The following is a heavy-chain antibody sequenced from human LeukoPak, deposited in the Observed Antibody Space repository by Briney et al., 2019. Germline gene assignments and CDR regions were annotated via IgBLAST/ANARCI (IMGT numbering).Heavy chain of an antibody. J-gene: IGHJ6*02. D-gene: IGHD1-14*01. CDR2: IYYSGST. V-gene: IGHV4-59*06. Sequence: PSETLSLTCTVSGGSISSYYWSWIRQHPGKGLEWIGYIYYSGSTYYNPSLKSRVTISVDTSKNQFSLKLSSVTAADTAVYYCARSPGLVTYYYGMDVWGQGTTVTVSS. CDR3: ARSPGLVTYYYGMDV. CDR1: GGSISSYY.